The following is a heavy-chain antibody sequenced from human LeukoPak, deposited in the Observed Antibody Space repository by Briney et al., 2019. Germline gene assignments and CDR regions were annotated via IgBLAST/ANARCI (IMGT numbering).Heavy chain of an antibody. CDR3: AKRGVVIRVILVGFHKEAYYFDS. CDR2: ISDSGGRT. CDR1: GITLSNYG. Sequence: GGSLRLSCAVSGITLSNYGMSWVRQAPGKGLEWVAGISDSGGRTNYADSVKGRFTISRDNPTNTLYLQMNSLRGEDTAVYFCAKRGVVIRVILVGFHKEAYYFDSWGQGALVTVSS. D-gene: IGHD3-22*01. V-gene: IGHV3-23*01. J-gene: IGHJ4*02.